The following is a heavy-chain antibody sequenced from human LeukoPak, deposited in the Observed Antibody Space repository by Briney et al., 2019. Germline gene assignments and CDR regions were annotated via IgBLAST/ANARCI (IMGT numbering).Heavy chain of an antibody. Sequence: GGPLRLSCAASGIPFSGYAMHWVGQAPGKGLGWGSLIKYDGSNEYYADSVKGRFTVSRDDSKNTLYLQMNSLRAEDTAVYYCARGQSVGWEVGVCDYWGQGALVTVSS. CDR3: ARGQSVGWEVGVCDY. V-gene: IGHV3-33*05. CDR2: IKYDGSNE. D-gene: IGHD3-22*01. J-gene: IGHJ4*02. CDR1: GIPFSGYA.